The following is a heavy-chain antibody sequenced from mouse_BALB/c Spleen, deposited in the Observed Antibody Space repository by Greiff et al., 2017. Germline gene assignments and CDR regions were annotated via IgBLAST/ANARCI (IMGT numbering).Heavy chain of an antibody. CDR1: GFTFSSFG. Sequence: EVMLVESGGGLVQPGGSRKLSCAASGFTFSSFGMHWVRQAPEKGLEWVAYISSGSSTIYYADTVKGRFTISRDNPKNTLFLQMTSLRSEDTAMYYCAREGRSPMDYWGQGTSVTVSS. CDR3: AREGRSPMDY. D-gene: IGHD6-2*01. J-gene: IGHJ4*01. CDR2: ISSGSSTI. V-gene: IGHV5-17*02.